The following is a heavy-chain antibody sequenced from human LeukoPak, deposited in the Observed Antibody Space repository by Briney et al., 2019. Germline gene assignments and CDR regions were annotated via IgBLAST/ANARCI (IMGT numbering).Heavy chain of an antibody. Sequence: GGSLRLSCAASGFTFDDYGMSWVRQAPGKGLEWVSGINWNGGSTGYADSVKGRFTISRDNAKNSLYLQMHSLRAEDTALYYCAREGCGDYRHDAFDIWGQGTMVTVSS. D-gene: IGHD4-17*01. CDR2: INWNGGST. CDR3: AREGCGDYRHDAFDI. CDR1: GFTFDDYG. J-gene: IGHJ3*02. V-gene: IGHV3-20*04.